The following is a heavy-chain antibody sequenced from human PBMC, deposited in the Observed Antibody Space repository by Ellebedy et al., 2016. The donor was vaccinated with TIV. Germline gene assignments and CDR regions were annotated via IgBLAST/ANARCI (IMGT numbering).Heavy chain of an antibody. CDR1: GFSFTDYY. CDR3: ARDRETWFGDPTGLDY. J-gene: IGHJ4*02. Sequence: GESLKISCAASGFSFTDYYMTWIRQAPGKGLEWLSFISSSSTWTKYADSVTGRFTISRDNAKKSVFLQMNNLRAEDTAVYYCARDRETWFGDPTGLDYWGQGTLVTVSS. V-gene: IGHV3-11*06. CDR2: ISSSSTWT. D-gene: IGHD3-10*01.